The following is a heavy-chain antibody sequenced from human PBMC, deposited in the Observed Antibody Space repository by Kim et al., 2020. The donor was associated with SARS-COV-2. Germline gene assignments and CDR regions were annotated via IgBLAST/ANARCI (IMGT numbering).Heavy chain of an antibody. D-gene: IGHD2-21*02. CDR1: GFTFSNAW. CDR3: TTDLLPTGGDHRDDDAFDI. V-gene: IGHV3-15*01. J-gene: IGHJ3*02. CDR2: IKSKTDGGTT. Sequence: GGSLRLSCAASGFTFSNAWMSWVRQAPGKGLEWVGRIKSKTDGGTTDYAAPVKGRFTISRDDSKNTLYLQMNSLKTEDTAVYYCTTDLLPTGGDHRDDDAFDIWGQGTMVTVSS.